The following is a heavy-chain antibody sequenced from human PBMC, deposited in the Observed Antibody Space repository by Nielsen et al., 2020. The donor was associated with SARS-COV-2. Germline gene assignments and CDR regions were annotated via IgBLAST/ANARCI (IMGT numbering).Heavy chain of an antibody. Sequence: SETLSLTCADYGGSFSGYYWSWIRQPPGKGLEWIGEINHSGSTNYNPSLKSRVTISVDTSKNQFSLKLSSVTAADTAVYYCARDTKIQLWLGPFDYWGQGTLVTVSS. CDR2: INHSGST. V-gene: IGHV4-34*01. J-gene: IGHJ4*02. CDR3: ARDTKIQLWLGPFDY. CDR1: GGSFSGYY. D-gene: IGHD5-18*01.